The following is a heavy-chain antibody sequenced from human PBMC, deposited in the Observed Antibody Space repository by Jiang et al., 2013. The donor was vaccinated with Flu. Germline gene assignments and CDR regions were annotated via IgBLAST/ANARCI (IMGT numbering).Heavy chain of an antibody. Sequence: QLVESGGGLVQPGGSLKLSCAASGFTFSGSAMHWVRQASGKGLEWVGRIRSNSNNYATTYGASVKGRFTISRDDSKNTAYLQMNSLKTEDTAVYYCTRPGGGDGGNSVAFDVWGQGTLVTISS. J-gene: IGHJ3*01. D-gene: IGHD4-23*01. CDR2: IRSNSNNYAT. CDR3: TRPGGGDGGNSVAFDV. CDR1: GFTFSGSA. V-gene: IGHV3-73*02.